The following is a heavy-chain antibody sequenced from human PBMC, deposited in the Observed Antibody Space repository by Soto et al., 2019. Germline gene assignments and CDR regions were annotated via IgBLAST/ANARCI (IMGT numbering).Heavy chain of an antibody. J-gene: IGHJ4*02. CDR3: ARHHPRTLAALEIPFNF. CDR2: IYHSGTT. Sequence: SETLSLTCAVSGDSISSGYYWAWIRQPPGKGLEWVGSIYHSGTTYYNPSLTSRVTISVDTSKNQFSLTLSSVTAADSAVYFCARHHPRTLAALEIPFNFWGKGTLVTVSS. CDR1: GDSISSGYY. D-gene: IGHD3-3*01. V-gene: IGHV4-38-2*01.